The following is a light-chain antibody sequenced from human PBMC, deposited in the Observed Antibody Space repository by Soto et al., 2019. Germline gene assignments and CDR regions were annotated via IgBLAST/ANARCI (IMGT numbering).Light chain of an antibody. CDR3: TAYTNAATFV. CDR2: EVN. V-gene: IGLV2-14*01. J-gene: IGLJ1*01. CDR1: SSDVGAYNF. Sequence: QSVLTQPASVSGSPGQSITLSCTGTSSDVGAYNFVSWYQQRPGKAPQLMISEVNKRPSGLSDRFSGSKSGNTASLTISGLQAEDEADYYCTAYTNAATFVFXTGTKVTVL.